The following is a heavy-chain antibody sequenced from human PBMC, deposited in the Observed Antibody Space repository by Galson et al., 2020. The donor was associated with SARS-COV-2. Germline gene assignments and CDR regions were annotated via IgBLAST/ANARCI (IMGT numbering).Heavy chain of an antibody. D-gene: IGHD2-2*01. Sequence: PSETLSLTCAVSGYSVTSGYYWGWIRQPPGKGLEWIGTIYHSGSTYYNPSLKSRVTISVDTSKNQFSLNLSSVTAEDTAVYYCARARYCSSTSCSNFYGMDVWGQGTTVTVSS. CDR1: GYSVTSGYY. J-gene: IGHJ6*02. CDR2: IYHSGST. CDR3: ARARYCSSTSCSNFYGMDV. V-gene: IGHV4-38-2*01.